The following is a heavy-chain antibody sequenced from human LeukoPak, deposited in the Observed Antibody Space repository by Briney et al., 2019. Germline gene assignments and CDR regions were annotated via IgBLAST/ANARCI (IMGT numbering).Heavy chain of an antibody. V-gene: IGHV4-39*01. D-gene: IGHD6-19*01. CDR1: GGSISSSSYY. Sequence: SETLSLTCTVSGGSISSSSYYWGWIRQPPGKGLEWIGSIYYSGSTYYNPSLKSRVTISVDTSKNQFSLKLSSVTAADTAVYYCARLSNLFIAVAGTGWFDPWGQGTLVTVSS. J-gene: IGHJ5*02. CDR3: ARLSNLFIAVAGTGWFDP. CDR2: IYYSGST.